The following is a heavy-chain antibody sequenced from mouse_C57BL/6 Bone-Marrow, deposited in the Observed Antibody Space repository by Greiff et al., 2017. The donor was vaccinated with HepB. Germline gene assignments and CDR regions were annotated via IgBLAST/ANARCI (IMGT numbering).Heavy chain of an antibody. CDR2: ISSGSSTI. CDR1: GFTFSDYG. V-gene: IGHV5-17*01. D-gene: IGHD2-13*01. Sequence: VQLQEPGGGLVKPGGSLKLSCAASGFTFSDYGMHWVRQAPEQGLEWVAYISSGSSTIYYADTVKGRFTISRDNAKNTLCLQMTSLRSEDTAMYYCARGLYWYFDVWGTGTTVTVSS. J-gene: IGHJ1*03. CDR3: ARGLYWYFDV.